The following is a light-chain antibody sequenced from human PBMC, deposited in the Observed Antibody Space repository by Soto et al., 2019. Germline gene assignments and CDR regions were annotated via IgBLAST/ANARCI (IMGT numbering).Light chain of an antibody. CDR3: SSYTSTTVGFGGVV. CDR1: SSDVGGYNY. Sequence: QSALTQPASVSGSPGQSITISCTGTSSDVGGYNYVSWYQQHPGKAPKLMIYDVSDRPSGVSNRFSGSKSGNTASLTISGLQAEDEADYYCSSYTSTTVGFGGVVFGGGTKLTVL. V-gene: IGLV2-14*03. J-gene: IGLJ2*01. CDR2: DVS.